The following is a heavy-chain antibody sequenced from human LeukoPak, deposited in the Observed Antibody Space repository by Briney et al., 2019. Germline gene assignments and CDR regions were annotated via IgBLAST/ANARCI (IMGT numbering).Heavy chain of an antibody. CDR3: ARDSPPNYYDSSGYYYAGVGNWFDP. V-gene: IGHV1-18*01. CDR1: GYTFTSYG. J-gene: IGHJ5*02. Sequence: ASVKVSCKASGYTFTSYGISWVRQAPGQGLEWMGWISAYNGNTNYAQKLQGRVTMTTDTSTSTAYMELRSLRSDDTAVYYCARDSPPNYYDSSGYYYAGVGNWFDPWGQGTLVTVSS. CDR2: ISAYNGNT. D-gene: IGHD3-22*01.